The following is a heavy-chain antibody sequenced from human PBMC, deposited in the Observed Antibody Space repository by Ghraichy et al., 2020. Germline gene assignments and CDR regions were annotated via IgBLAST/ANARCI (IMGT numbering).Heavy chain of an antibody. D-gene: IGHD3-10*01. V-gene: IGHV1-18*01. CDR2: ISANNGNT. CDR1: GYTFTSYG. CDR3: AREKWRIYGSGDCFDS. Sequence: ASVKVSCKASGYTFTSYGFSWVRQAPGQGLEWMGWISANNGNTNYAQNFQGRVTMTTDTSTSTAYMELRSLRSDDTAVYYCAREKWRIYGSGDCFDSWGQGTLVTVSS. J-gene: IGHJ4*02.